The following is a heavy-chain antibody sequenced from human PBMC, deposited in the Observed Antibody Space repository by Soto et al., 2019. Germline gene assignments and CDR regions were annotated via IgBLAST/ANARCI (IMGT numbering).Heavy chain of an antibody. CDR3: ARVVTFAYDTSGYSVY. V-gene: IGHV1-2*02. CDR1: GYTFSAYY. D-gene: IGHD3-22*01. Sequence: QVHLVQSGAEVKKPGASVKVSCKTSGYTFSAYYMHWVRQAPGQGIEWMGWINPKSGGTLYAQKFQGRVPMTRDTSISTAYMELSRLRSDDTAVYYCARVVTFAYDTSGYSVYWGQGTLVTVSS. CDR2: INPKSGGT. J-gene: IGHJ4*02.